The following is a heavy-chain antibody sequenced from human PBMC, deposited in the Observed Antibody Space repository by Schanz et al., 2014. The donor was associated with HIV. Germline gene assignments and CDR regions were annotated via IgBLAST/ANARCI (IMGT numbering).Heavy chain of an antibody. V-gene: IGHV3-33*01. Sequence: QVQLVESGGGVVQPGRSLRLSCAASGFTFSSYGMHWVRQAPGKGLEWVAVLWHDGTNKYYVDSVKDRFTISRDNSKNTLYLQMSGLRADATAVYYCARTSRIVVPDRDPRLSYLYGMDVWGQGTTVIVSS. CDR2: LWHDGTNK. J-gene: IGHJ6*02. CDR3: ARTSRIVVPDRDPRLSYLYGMDV. D-gene: IGHD3-22*01. CDR1: GFTFSSYG.